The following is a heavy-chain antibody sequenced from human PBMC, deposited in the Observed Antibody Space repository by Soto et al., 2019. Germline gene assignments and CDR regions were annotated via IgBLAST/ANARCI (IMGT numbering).Heavy chain of an antibody. J-gene: IGHJ4*02. D-gene: IGHD2-2*01. CDR3: ARVGRPQLLPFDY. CDR1: GYTFTSYG. V-gene: IGHV1-18*01. CDR2: ISAYNGST. Sequence: GASVKVSCKASGYTFTSYGISWVRQAPGQGLEWMGWISAYNGSTSYAQKFQGRVTMTRDTSTSTVYMELSSLRSEDTAVYYCARVGRPQLLPFDYWGQGTLVTVSS.